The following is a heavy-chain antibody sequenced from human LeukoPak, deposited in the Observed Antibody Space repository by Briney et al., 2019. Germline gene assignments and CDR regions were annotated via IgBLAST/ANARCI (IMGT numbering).Heavy chain of an antibody. CDR1: GFTFSSSV. D-gene: IGHD5-12*01. J-gene: IGHJ4*02. CDR3: ARGDRADWLRGLDY. CDR2: ISSSSNYI. V-gene: IGHV3-21*01. Sequence: GGSLRLSCAASGFTFSSSVMNWVRQAPGKGLEWVSSISSSSNYIYYADSVKGRFTVSRDNAKNSLYLRMNSLRAEDTAVYYCARGDRADWLRGLDYWGQGSLVTVSS.